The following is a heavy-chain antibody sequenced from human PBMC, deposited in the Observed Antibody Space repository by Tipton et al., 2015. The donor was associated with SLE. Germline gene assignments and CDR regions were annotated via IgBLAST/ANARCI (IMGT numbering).Heavy chain of an antibody. CDR2: LYPAGST. J-gene: IGHJ6*02. D-gene: IGHD1-7*01. Sequence: QLVQSGGRLVQPGGSLRLSCVASGLVVSTNYMTWVRQTPGKGLEWVSVLYPAGSTYYAASVRGRFTVSRDNSKNAIYLQMNSLTLEDTAVYYCVRESRTWNYAEYYYYGMDVWGRGTPVTVSS. CDR3: VRESRTWNYAEYYYYGMDV. CDR1: GLVVSTNY. V-gene: IGHV3-53*04.